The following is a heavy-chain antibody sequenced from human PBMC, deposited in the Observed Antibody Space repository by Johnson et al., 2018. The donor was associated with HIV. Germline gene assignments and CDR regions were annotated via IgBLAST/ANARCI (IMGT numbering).Heavy chain of an antibody. V-gene: IGHV3-30*04. CDR2: ISYDGSNK. CDR3: ARAPPYYGGYSVSDAFDI. J-gene: IGHJ3*02. Sequence: GLVKPGESLRLSCAASGLTFSHYPMHWVRQAPGKGLEWVAVISYDGSNKYYADSVKGRFTISRDNSKNTLYLQMNSLRAEDTAVYFCARAPPYYGGYSVSDAFDIWGQGTMVTVSS. CDR1: GLTFSHYP. D-gene: IGHD3-22*01.